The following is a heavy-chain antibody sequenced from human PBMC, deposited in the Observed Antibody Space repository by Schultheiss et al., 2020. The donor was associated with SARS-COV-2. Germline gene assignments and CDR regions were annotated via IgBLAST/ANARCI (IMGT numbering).Heavy chain of an antibody. CDR2: MNPNSCNT. CDR1: GYTFTSYD. J-gene: IGHJ6*02. CDR3: ARGKRGYSYGYYYYYGMDV. D-gene: IGHD5-18*01. Sequence: ASVKVSCKASGYTFTSYDINWVRQATGQGLEWMGWMNPNSCNTGYAQKFQGRVTMTRNTSISTAYMELSSLRSEDTAVYYCARGKRGYSYGYYYYYGMDVWGQGTTVTVSS. V-gene: IGHV1-8*01.